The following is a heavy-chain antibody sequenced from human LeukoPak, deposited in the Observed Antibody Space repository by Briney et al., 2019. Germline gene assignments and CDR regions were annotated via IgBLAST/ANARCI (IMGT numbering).Heavy chain of an antibody. D-gene: IGHD6-13*01. V-gene: IGHV3-23*01. CDR1: GFTFSSYA. J-gene: IGHJ4*02. Sequence: PGGSLRLSCGASGFTFSSYAMSWVRQPPGKGLEWVSVISGSGGSTHYADSVKGRFTISRDNSKNTLYLQMNSLRDEDTAVYYCAKRFIGSSWFDYWGQGTLVTVSS. CDR2: ISGSGGST. CDR3: AKRFIGSSWFDY.